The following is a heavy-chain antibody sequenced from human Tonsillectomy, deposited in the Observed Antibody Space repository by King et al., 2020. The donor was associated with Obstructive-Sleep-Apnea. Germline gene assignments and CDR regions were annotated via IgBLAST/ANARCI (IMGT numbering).Heavy chain of an antibody. CDR3: AREVDIVVVPAAMPGHNWFDP. Sequence: VQLQESGPGLVKPSQTLSLTCTVSGGSISSGGYYWSWIRQHPGKGLEWIGYIYYSGSTYYNPSLKSRVTISVDTSKNQFSLKLSSGTAADTAVDYCAREVDIVVVPAAMPGHNWFDPWGQGTLVTVSS. V-gene: IGHV4-31*03. J-gene: IGHJ5*02. CDR1: GGSISSGGYY. D-gene: IGHD2-2*01. CDR2: IYYSGST.